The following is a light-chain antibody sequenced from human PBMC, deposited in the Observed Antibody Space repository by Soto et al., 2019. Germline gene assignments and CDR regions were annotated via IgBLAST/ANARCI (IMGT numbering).Light chain of an antibody. J-gene: IGLJ1*01. CDR1: SSDVGSQNL. CDR3: SSYTTSTTYV. CDR2: EVS. V-gene: IGLV2-14*02. Sequence: QSVLTQPASVSGSPGQSITISCTGTSSDVGSQNLVSWYQQHPGKAPKLMIYEVSDRPSGVSNRCSGSKSGNTASLTISGLQAEDEADYYCSSYTTSTTYVFGTGTKLTVL.